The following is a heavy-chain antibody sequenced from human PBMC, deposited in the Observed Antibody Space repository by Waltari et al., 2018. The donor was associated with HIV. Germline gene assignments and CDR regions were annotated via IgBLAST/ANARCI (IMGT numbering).Heavy chain of an antibody. CDR3: VRWTVMGVWPSDWFAP. D-gene: IGHD1-26*01. Sequence: QVQLQESGPGLVRPSETLTLTCSVYGVSISGYYWCWVRQTGNKWVWLGRMYVAWRRDNRGSVQTRLTMSMDPAKNQVSLRLKSVTAAGTAPYYCVRWTVMGVWPSDWFAPWGPGTRVTVSS. CDR1: GVSISGYY. J-gene: IGHJ5*02. CDR2: MYVAWRR. V-gene: IGHV4-4*07.